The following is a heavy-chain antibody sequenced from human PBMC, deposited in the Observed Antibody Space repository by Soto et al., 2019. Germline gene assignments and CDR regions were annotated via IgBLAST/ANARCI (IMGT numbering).Heavy chain of an antibody. CDR3: ARESRSELGTVEY. J-gene: IGHJ4*02. D-gene: IGHD1-1*01. CDR1: GASISNYY. V-gene: IGHV4-4*07. Sequence: PSETLSLTCTVSGASISNYYWGWIRQPAGKGLECLGRIYASGTTTYNPSLRSRVTMSVDTSKNQFSLNLNSVTAADTAVYYCARESRSELGTVEYWGQGTLVTVSS. CDR2: IYASGTT.